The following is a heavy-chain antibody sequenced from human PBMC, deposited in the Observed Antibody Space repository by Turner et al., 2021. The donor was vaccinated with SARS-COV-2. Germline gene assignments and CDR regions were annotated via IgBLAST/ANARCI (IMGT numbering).Heavy chain of an antibody. D-gene: IGHD2-21*02. CDR2: INPSGGST. J-gene: IGHJ4*02. CDR1: GYTFTSYH. CDR3: ARVLICGGYCYSLDY. Sequence: QVQLVQSGAEVKKPGASVKVSCKASGYTFTSYHMHWVRQAPGQGLEWMGIINPSGGSTSYAQKFQGRVTMTRDTSRSTVYMELSSLRSEDTAVYYCARVLICGGYCYSLDYWGQGTLVTVSS. V-gene: IGHV1-46*01.